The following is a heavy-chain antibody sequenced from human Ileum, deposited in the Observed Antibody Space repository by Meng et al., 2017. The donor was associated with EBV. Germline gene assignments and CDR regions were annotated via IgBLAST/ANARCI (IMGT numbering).Heavy chain of an antibody. CDR1: DTSITIRIW. D-gene: IGHD5-12*01. CDR2: TPHRDSS. CDR3: LGVSGGSV. V-gene: IGHV4-4*02. J-gene: IGHJ1*01. Sequence: QVREAAQVMVARAAAMSPCTASSDTSITIRIWWVWVGHPPGKGRVWFGDTPHRDSSDYNPSLKSRVSMSIDKSKNHYSLMLTSVTAAETAVYHCLGVSGGSVWGQGTLVTVSS.